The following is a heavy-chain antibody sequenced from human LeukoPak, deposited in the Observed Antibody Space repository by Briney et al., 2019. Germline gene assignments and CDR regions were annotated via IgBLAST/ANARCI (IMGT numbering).Heavy chain of an antibody. V-gene: IGHV3-11*01. CDR1: GFTFSDYY. CDR3: AGTYCSRTSCYGSFDY. CDR2: ISSSGNTI. Sequence: GGSLRLSCAASGFTFSDYYMSWVRQAPGKGREWVSYISSSGNTIYYADSVKGRFTISRDNAKNSLYLQMNSLRAEDTAVYYCAGTYCSRTSCYGSFDYWGQGTLVTVSS. J-gene: IGHJ4*02. D-gene: IGHD2-2*01.